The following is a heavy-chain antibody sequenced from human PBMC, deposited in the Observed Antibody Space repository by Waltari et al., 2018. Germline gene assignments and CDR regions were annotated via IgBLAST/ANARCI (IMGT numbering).Heavy chain of an antibody. CDR3: ARGDGVRGVIFDY. D-gene: IGHD3-10*01. Sequence: EVQLVESGGGLIQPGGSLRLSCAASGFTVSSNYMSWVRQAPGKGRELVSVCDRGGSTYYADSVKGRFTSSRDNSKNTLYLQMNSLRTEDTAVYYCARGDGVRGVIFDYWGQGTLVTVSS. CDR1: GFTVSSNY. CDR2: CDRGGST. J-gene: IGHJ4*02. V-gene: IGHV3-53*01.